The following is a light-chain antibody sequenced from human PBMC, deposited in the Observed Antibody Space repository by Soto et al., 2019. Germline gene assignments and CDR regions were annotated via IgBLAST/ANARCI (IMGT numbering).Light chain of an antibody. CDR3: SSHAGNNNYV. Sequence: QSALTQPPSASGPPGQSVAISCTGTSSDVGGQNYVSWYQQHPGKAPKLIIYAVTERPSGVPDRFSGSKSGNTASLTVSGLQTEDEADYYCSSHAGNNNYVFGTGTKLTVL. V-gene: IGLV2-8*01. CDR1: SSDVGGQNY. CDR2: AVT. J-gene: IGLJ1*01.